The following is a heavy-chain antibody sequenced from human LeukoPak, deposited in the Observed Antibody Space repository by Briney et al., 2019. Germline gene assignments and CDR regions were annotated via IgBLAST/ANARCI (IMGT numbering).Heavy chain of an antibody. Sequence: ASVKVSCKASGYIFTSYGISWVRQAPGQGLEWMGWISAYNGNTNYAQMLQGRVTMTTDTSTSTAYMELRSLRSDDTAVYYCGEDPQKLGGATGGGFNFWGQGTLVTVSA. CDR2: ISAYNGNT. CDR1: GYIFTSYG. D-gene: IGHD1-26*01. CDR3: GEDPQKLGGATGGGFNF. J-gene: IGHJ4*02. V-gene: IGHV1-18*01.